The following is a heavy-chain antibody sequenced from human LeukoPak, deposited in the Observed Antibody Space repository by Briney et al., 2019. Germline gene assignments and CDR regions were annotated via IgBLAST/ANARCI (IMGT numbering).Heavy chain of an antibody. J-gene: IGHJ4*02. CDR2: ISGSGGST. CDR1: GFTFSSYG. CDR3: AKAVGWELLYSDY. Sequence: GGSLRLSCAASGFTFSSYGMSWVRQAPGKGLEWVSAISGSGGSTYYADSVKGRFTISRDNSKNTLYLQMNSLRAEDTAVYYCAKAVGWELLYSDYWGQGTLVTVSS. D-gene: IGHD1-26*01. V-gene: IGHV3-23*01.